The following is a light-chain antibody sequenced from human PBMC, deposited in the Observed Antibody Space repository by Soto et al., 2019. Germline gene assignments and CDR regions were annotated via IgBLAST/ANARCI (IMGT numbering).Light chain of an antibody. CDR1: SSDIGAYNY. V-gene: IGLV2-8*01. Sequence: QSVLTQPPSASGSPGQSVTLSCTGTSSDIGAYNYVSWYQQHPGKAPKLVIYEVSKRPSGVPDRFYGSQSGNTASLTVSGLQAEDEADYYCSSYAGSNNLVFGGGTKLTVL. CDR3: SSYAGSNNLV. CDR2: EVS. J-gene: IGLJ3*02.